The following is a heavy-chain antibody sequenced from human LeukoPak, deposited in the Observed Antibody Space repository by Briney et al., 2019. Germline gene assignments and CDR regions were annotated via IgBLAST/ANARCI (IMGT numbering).Heavy chain of an antibody. Sequence: PSETLSLTCTVSGGSISSYYWSWIRQPAGKGLEWIGRIYTSGSTNYSPSLKSRVTMSVDTSKNQFSLKLSSVTAADTAVYYCARDRGCSSTSCYTGYNWFDPWGQGTLVTVSS. J-gene: IGHJ5*02. D-gene: IGHD2-2*02. CDR1: GGSISSYY. CDR2: IYTSGST. CDR3: ARDRGCSSTSCYTGYNWFDP. V-gene: IGHV4-4*07.